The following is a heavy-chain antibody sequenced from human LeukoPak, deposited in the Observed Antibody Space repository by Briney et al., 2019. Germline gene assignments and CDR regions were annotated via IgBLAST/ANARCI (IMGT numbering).Heavy chain of an antibody. J-gene: IGHJ4*02. D-gene: IGHD3-10*01. Sequence: ASVKVSYKASGNTFTRNYIQWVRQAPGQGLEWMGIISPSGDSTTYAQKFQGRVTMTRDTSMRTVYMELSSLRSEDTAVYYCARDAGYYVSGSSLDYWGQGTLVTVSS. CDR1: GNTFTRNY. CDR3: ARDAGYYVSGSSLDY. V-gene: IGHV1-46*01. CDR2: ISPSGDST.